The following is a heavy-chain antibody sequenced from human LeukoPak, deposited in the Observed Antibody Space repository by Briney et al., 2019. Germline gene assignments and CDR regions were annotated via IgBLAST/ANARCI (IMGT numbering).Heavy chain of an antibody. V-gene: IGHV3-30*04. J-gene: IGHJ4*02. D-gene: IGHD6-19*01. CDR1: GFTFSNYI. Sequence: GGSLRLSCAASGFTFSNYIMHWVRQAPGKGLDWVAVIIEDGSNQYYADSVKGRFTISRDNSKNTLFLQMNSLRGEDTAMYYCARVQGGGYRTADYWGQGTLVTVSS. CDR2: IIEDGSNQ. CDR3: ARVQGGGYRTADY.